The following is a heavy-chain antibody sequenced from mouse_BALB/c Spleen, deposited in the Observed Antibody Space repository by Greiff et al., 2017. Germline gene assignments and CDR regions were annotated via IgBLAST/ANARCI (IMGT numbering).Heavy chain of an antibody. CDR1: GYSITSDYA. D-gene: IGHD2-3*01. V-gene: IGHV3-2*02. CDR2: ISYSGST. J-gene: IGHJ4*01. CDR3: ARSDGYLYAMDY. Sequence: EVKLMESGPGLVKPSQSLSLTCTVTGYSITSDYAWNWIRQFPGNKLEWMGYISYSGSTSYNPSLKSRISITRDTSKNQFFLQLNSVTTEDTATYYCARSDGYLYAMDYWGQGTSVTVSS.